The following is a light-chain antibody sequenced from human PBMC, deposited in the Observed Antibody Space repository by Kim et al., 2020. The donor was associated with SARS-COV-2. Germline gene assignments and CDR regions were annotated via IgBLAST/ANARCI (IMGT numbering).Light chain of an antibody. J-gene: IGLJ2*01. CDR1: KLGDKY. Sequence: SYELTQPPSVSVSPGQTASITCSGDKLGDKYACWYQQKPGQSPVLVIYQDSKRPSGIPERFFGSNSGNTATLTISGTQAMDEADYYCQAWDSSTVHVVFGGGTQLSVL. CDR2: QDS. CDR3: QAWDSSTVHVV. V-gene: IGLV3-1*01.